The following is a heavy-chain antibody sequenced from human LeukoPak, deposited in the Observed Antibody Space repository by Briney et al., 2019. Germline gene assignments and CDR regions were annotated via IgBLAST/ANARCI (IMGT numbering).Heavy chain of an antibody. CDR2: IYHSGST. CDR3: ACTLSPRRGFSIDH. D-gene: IGHD2-2*01. V-gene: IGHV4-38-2*01. CDR1: GYSISSGYC. Sequence: KPSETLSLTCAVSGYSISSGYCWGWIRQPPRKGLERIGSIYHSGSTYYNPSLKSRVTISVDTSKNQFSLKLSSVTAADTAVYYCACTLSPRRGFSIDHWGQGSLVTVSS. J-gene: IGHJ4*02.